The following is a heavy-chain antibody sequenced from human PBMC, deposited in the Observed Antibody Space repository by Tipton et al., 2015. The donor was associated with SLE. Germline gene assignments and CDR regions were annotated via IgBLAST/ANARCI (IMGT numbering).Heavy chain of an antibody. D-gene: IGHD2-2*01. J-gene: IGHJ6*02. V-gene: IGHV4-4*07. Sequence: TLSLTCTVSGGSISSYYWSWIRQPAGKGLEWIGRIYTSGSTNSNPSLKSRVTMSVDTSKNQFSLKLSSVTAADTAVYYCARDPWGYCSSTSCRDYYGMDVWGQGTTVTVSS. CDR3: ARDPWGYCSSTSCRDYYGMDV. CDR1: GGSISSYY. CDR2: IYTSGST.